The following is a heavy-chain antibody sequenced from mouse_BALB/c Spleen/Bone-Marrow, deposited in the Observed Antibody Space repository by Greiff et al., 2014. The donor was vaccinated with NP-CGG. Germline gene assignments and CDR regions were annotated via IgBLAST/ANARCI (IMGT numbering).Heavy chain of an antibody. V-gene: IGHV2-9*02. Sequence: VHLVESGPGLVAPSQSLSITCTVSGFSLTNYGVHWVRQPPGKGLEWLGVIWADGSTNYNLAPMSRLSISEDNSKSQVFFKMNSLQTDDTAMYYCARITTATGAMDYWGQGTSVTVSS. CDR3: ARITTATGAMDY. CDR2: IWADGST. J-gene: IGHJ4*01. D-gene: IGHD1-2*01. CDR1: GFSLTNYG.